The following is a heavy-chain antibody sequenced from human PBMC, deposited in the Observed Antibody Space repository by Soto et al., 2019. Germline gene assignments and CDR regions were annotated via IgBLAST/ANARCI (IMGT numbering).Heavy chain of an antibody. D-gene: IGHD3-22*01. J-gene: IGHJ4*02. CDR2: IYDTESA. CDR3: ARLGGYYQALDY. CDR1: GESISSGGYY. V-gene: IGHV4-30-4*08. Sequence: LSLTCSVSGESISSGGYYWSWIRHLPGRGLEWIGYIYDTESAYYNPSLKSRVSISVDMSKNQFSQNLSSVTAAYTAVYYCARLGGYYQALDYWGQGTLVTVSS.